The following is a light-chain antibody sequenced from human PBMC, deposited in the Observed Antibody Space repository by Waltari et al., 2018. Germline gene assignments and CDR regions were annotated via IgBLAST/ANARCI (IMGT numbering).Light chain of an antibody. CDR3: QQYNNWPPMYT. CDR1: QSVSSN. Sequence: ETVMTQSPATLSVSPGERDTLSCRASQSVSSNLAWYQQKPGQAPRLLIYGASTRATGIPARFSGSGSGTEFTLTISSLQSEDFAVYYCQQYNNWPPMYTFGQGTKLEI. CDR2: GAS. V-gene: IGKV3-15*01. J-gene: IGKJ2*01.